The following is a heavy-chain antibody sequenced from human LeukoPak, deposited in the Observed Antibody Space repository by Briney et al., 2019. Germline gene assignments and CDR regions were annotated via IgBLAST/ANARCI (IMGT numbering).Heavy chain of an antibody. D-gene: IGHD3-22*01. V-gene: IGHV3-48*01. CDR3: ASYHDSTGYFKEAFEM. CDR1: GFTFSRYS. J-gene: IGHJ3*02. Sequence: GGSLRLSCATSGFTFSRYSLTWVRQPPGKGLEWLSYISTNSKTIYYADSVKGRFNISRDNAKNLLCLQMKSLRAEDTAVYFCASYHDSTGYFKEAFEMWGQGTFVTVSS. CDR2: ISTNSKTI.